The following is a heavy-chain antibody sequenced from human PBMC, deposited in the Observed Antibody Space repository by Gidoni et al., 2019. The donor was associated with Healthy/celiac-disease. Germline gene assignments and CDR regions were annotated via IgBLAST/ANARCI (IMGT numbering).Heavy chain of an antibody. CDR1: GFTFSSHA. J-gene: IGHJ6*02. CDR3: AKIGGTVSYYYYGMDV. Sequence: EVQLLESGGGSVQPGGSLRLSCAASGFTFSSHAMSWVRQAPGKGLEWVSAISGSGGSTYYADSVKGRFTISRDNSKNTLYLQMNSLRAEDTAVYYCAKIGGTVSYYYYGMDVWGQGTTVTVSS. V-gene: IGHV3-23*01. D-gene: IGHD4-17*01. CDR2: ISGSGGST.